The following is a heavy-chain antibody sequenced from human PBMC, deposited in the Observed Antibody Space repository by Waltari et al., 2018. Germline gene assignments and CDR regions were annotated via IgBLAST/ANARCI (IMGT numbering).Heavy chain of an antibody. CDR1: GGSISSGGYY. CDR2: VYDTRRT. Sequence: QVQLQESGPGLVKPSQTLSLTCTVSGGSISSGGYYWSWIRQHPGKGLEWDVDVYDTRRTSYNPSLKSRVTISVYTSKNQCSLKLSSVTAADTAVYYCASGDRSGYLGGDYWGQGSLVPVSS. V-gene: IGHV4-31*03. D-gene: IGHD3-3*01. CDR3: ASGDRSGYLGGDY. J-gene: IGHJ4*02.